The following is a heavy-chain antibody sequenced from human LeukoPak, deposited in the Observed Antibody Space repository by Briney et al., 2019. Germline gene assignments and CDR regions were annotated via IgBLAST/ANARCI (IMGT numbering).Heavy chain of an antibody. CDR2: IYYSGST. V-gene: IGHV4-59*12. Sequence: PSETLSLTCTVSGVSISSYYWSWIGQPPGKGLEWIGYIYYSGSTNYNPSLKSRVTISVDTSKNQFSLKLSSVTAADTAVYYCARGSALAPDAFDIWGQGTMVTVSS. J-gene: IGHJ3*02. CDR3: ARGSALAPDAFDI. CDR1: GVSISSYY.